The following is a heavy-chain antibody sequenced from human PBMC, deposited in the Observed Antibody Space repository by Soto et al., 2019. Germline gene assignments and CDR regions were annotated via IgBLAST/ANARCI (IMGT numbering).Heavy chain of an antibody. Sequence: PGGSLRLSCSASGFTFSSYAMHWVRQAPGKGLEYVSAISSNGGSTYYADSVKGRFTISRDNSKNTLYLQMSSLRAEDTAVYYCVNSKSLEWLLYPIDYWGQGTLVTVSS. CDR3: VNSKSLEWLLYPIDY. J-gene: IGHJ4*02. D-gene: IGHD3-3*01. V-gene: IGHV3-64D*08. CDR1: GFTFSSYA. CDR2: ISSNGGST.